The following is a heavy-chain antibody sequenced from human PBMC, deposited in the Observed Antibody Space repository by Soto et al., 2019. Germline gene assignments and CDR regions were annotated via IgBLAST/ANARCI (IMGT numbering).Heavy chain of an antibody. CDR1: VVTVSSND. J-gene: IGHJ6*01. CDR3: ARVFRAVYYYGLDV. V-gene: IGHV3-53*01. D-gene: IGHD3-3*01. CDR2: IYSGGST. Sequence: PCWCLRLACSACVVTVSSNDMSWFRQAPGKGLEWVSVIYSGGSTYYADSVKGRFTISRDNSKNTLYLQMNSLRAEDTAVYYCARVFRAVYYYGLDVWGQGPTVTLSS.